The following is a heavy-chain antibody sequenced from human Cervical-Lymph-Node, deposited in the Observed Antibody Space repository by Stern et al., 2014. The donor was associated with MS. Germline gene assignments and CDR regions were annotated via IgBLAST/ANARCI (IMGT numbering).Heavy chain of an antibody. CDR3: ARSRWLVY. CDR2: VSYSGST. Sequence: LQLQESGPRLVKPSETLSLTCTVSGGSINSYFWTWIRQPPGKGLEWIGYVSYSGSTNYNPSLKSRVTISVDTSKTQFSLKLNSVTAADTAVYYCARSRWLVYWGQGALVTVSS. CDR1: GGSINSYF. J-gene: IGHJ4*02. V-gene: IGHV4-59*01. D-gene: IGHD6-19*01.